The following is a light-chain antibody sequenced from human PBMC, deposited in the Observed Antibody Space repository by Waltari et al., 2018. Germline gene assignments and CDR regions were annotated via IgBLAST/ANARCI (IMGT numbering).Light chain of an antibody. CDR2: DAS. V-gene: IGKV3-11*01. Sequence: EIVLTQSPATLSLSPGERATLSCRASQSVSSYLAWYQQRPGQTPRLLIYDASNRATGIPARFSGSGSATDFTLTISSLEPEDFAVYYCQQRSKWPITFGQGTRLEIK. J-gene: IGKJ5*01. CDR1: QSVSSY. CDR3: QQRSKWPIT.